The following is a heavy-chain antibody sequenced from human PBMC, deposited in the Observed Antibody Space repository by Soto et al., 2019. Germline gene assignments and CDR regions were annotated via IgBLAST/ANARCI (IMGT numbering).Heavy chain of an antibody. V-gene: IGHV3-23*01. CDR1: GFTFSSYA. Sequence: GGSLRLSGGASGFTFSSYAMSWVRQAPGKELDWVSAISGSGGSTYYADSVKGRFTISRDNSKNTLYLQMNSLRAADTAVSYCAKDQSGYDLRPRYYSSYMNVWGKGTTVNVSS. D-gene: IGHD5-12*01. CDR3: AKDQSGYDLRPRYYSSYMNV. CDR2: ISGSGGST. J-gene: IGHJ6*03.